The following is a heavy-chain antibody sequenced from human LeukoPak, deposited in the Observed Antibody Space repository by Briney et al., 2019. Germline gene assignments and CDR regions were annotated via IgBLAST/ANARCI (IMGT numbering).Heavy chain of an antibody. J-gene: IGHJ3*02. CDR2: IGSSGSTI. D-gene: IGHD1-26*01. V-gene: IGHV3-11*04. Sequence: GGSLRLSCAASGFTFSDYYMSWIRQAPGKGLEWVSYIGSSGSTIYYADSVKGRFTISRDNAKNSLYLQMNSLTAKDTAVYYCATPYSGSYSEDAFDIWGQGTMVTVSS. CDR1: GFTFSDYY. CDR3: ATPYSGSYSEDAFDI.